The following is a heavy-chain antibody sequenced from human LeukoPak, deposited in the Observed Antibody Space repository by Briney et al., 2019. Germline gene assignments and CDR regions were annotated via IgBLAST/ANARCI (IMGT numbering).Heavy chain of an antibody. CDR3: ARDVAEDIAVAGNNWFDP. CDR1: GYTFTSYY. J-gene: IGHJ5*02. D-gene: IGHD6-19*01. CDR2: INPSGGST. V-gene: IGHV1-46*01. Sequence: ASVKVSCKASGYTFTSYYMHWVRQAPGQGLEWMGIINPSGGSTSYAQKFQGRVTMTRDTSTSTVYMELSSLRSEDTAVYYCARDVAEDIAVAGNNWFDPWGQGTLVTVSS.